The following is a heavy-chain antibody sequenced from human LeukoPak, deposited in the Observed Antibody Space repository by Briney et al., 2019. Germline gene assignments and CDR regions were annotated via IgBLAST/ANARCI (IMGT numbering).Heavy chain of an antibody. D-gene: IGHD3-16*01. CDR2: ISFDGSDA. V-gene: IGHV3-74*01. CDR3: ARDDVQAVNY. CDR1: GFTFSGFW. J-gene: IGHJ4*02. Sequence: GGSLRLSCAASGFTFSGFWMHWVRQAPGKGLVWVSCISFDGSDATYADSVKGRFTISRDNAKNSLYPQMNSLRAEDTAVYYCARDDVQAVNYWGQGTLVTVSS.